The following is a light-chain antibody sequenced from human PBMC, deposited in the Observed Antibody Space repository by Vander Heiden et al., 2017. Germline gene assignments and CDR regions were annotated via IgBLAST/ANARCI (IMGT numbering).Light chain of an antibody. J-gene: IGKJ2*01. CDR3: LQYNSYPHT. Sequence: DIQMTHSPSSLSASLGDRVTITSRANQGNSNYLVWLQQKPGEAPKSLIYGASSLQSGGPSKCSGSGSGTDFTLTISSLQPEDFATYYCLQYNSYPHTFGQGTKLEIK. CDR1: QGNSNY. CDR2: GAS. V-gene: IGKV1-16*02.